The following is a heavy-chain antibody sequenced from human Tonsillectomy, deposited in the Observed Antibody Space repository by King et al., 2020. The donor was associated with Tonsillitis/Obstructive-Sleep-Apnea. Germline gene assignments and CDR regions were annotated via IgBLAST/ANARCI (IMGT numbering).Heavy chain of an antibody. CDR2: IYPGDSDT. J-gene: IGHJ6*03. V-gene: IGHV5-51*01. Sequence: VQLVESGAEVKKPGESLKISCKGSGYSFTSYWIGWVRQMPGKGLEWMGIIYPGDSDTRYSPSFQGQVTISADKSISTAYLQWSSQKASDTAMYYCARRRSIDYYYMDVWGKGTTVTVSS. D-gene: IGHD2/OR15-2a*01. CDR1: GYSFTSYW. CDR3: ARRRSIDYYYMDV.